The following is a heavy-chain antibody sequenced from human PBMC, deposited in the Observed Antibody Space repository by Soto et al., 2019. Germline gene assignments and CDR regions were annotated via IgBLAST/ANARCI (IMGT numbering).Heavy chain of an antibody. Sequence: ASVKVSCKASGDTFSTYTITWMRPAPGQGLEWMGIINPSGGSKSYAQKFQGRVTMTRDTSTSTVYMELSSLRSEDTAVYYCARADYDYVWGSYANPSVDVWGQGTTVTVSS. CDR3: ARADYDYVWGSYANPSVDV. V-gene: IGHV1-46*01. CDR1: GDTFSTYT. J-gene: IGHJ6*02. D-gene: IGHD3-16*01. CDR2: INPSGGSK.